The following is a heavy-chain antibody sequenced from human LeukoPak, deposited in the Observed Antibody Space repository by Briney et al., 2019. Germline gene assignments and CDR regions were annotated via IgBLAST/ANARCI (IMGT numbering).Heavy chain of an antibody. CDR1: GYTFTGYY. CDR2: INPNSGGT. CDR3: ASSELSSGWYRDY. V-gene: IGHV1-2*02. J-gene: IGHJ4*02. D-gene: IGHD6-19*01. Sequence: ASVKVSCKASGYTFTGYYMHWVRQAPGQGLKWMGWINPNSGGTNYAQKFQGRVTMTRDTSISTAYMELSRLRSDDTAVYYCASSELSSGWYRDYWGQGTLVTVSS.